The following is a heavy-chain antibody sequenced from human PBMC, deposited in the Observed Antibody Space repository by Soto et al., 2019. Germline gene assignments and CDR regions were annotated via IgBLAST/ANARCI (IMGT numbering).Heavy chain of an antibody. Sequence: PGGSLRLSCAASGFTFSSYAMSWVRQAPGKGLEWVSAISGSGGSTYYADSVKGRFTISRDNSKNTLYLQMNSLRAEDTAVYYCAKDLPPLQLRFLEWLPDYWGQGTLVTVSS. CDR3: AKDLPPLQLRFLEWLPDY. J-gene: IGHJ4*02. D-gene: IGHD3-3*01. V-gene: IGHV3-23*01. CDR1: GFTFSSYA. CDR2: ISGSGGST.